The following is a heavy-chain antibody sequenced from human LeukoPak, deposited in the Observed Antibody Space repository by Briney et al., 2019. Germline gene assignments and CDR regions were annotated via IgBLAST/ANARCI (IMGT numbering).Heavy chain of an antibody. CDR1: GFTFNNYI. D-gene: IGHD6-19*01. Sequence: GGSLRLSCAASGFTFNNYIMNWVRQAPGKGLEWVSSISSSSDYIYYADSVKGRFTISRDNSKNSLYLQMNSLRAEDTALYYCAKDSQWLGRGAFDIWGQGTMVTVSS. J-gene: IGHJ3*02. V-gene: IGHV3-21*04. CDR3: AKDSQWLGRGAFDI. CDR2: ISSSSDYI.